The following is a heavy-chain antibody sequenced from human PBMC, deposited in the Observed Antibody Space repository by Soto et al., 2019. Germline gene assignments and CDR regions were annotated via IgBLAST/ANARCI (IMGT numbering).Heavy chain of an antibody. V-gene: IGHV1-69*02. D-gene: IGHD5-12*01. CDR2: IIPILGIA. CDR3: AIGGGRDGYNYGWGFDY. Sequence: QVQLVQSGAEVKKPGSSVKVSCKASGGTFSSYTISWVRQAPGQGLEWMGRIIPILGIANYAQKFQGRVRITADKATSTAYVERSSLRSEDTAVYYCAIGGGRDGYNYGWGFDYWGQGTLVTVSS. CDR1: GGTFSSYT. J-gene: IGHJ4*02.